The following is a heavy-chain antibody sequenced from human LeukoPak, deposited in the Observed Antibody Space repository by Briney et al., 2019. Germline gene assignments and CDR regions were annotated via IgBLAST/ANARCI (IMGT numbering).Heavy chain of an antibody. CDR2: INPNSGGT. J-gene: IGHJ4*02. CDR3: ARAHPYGSGSYYLDY. V-gene: IGHV1-2*02. D-gene: IGHD3-10*01. Sequence: ASVKVSCKASGYTFTGYYMHWVRQAPGQGLEWMGWINPNSGGTNYAQKFQGRVTMTRDTSISTAYMELSRLRSDDTAVYYCARAHPYGSGSYYLDYWGQGTLVTVSS. CDR1: GYTFTGYY.